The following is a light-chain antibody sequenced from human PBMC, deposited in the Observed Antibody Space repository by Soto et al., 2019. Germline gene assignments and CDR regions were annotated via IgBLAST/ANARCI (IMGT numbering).Light chain of an antibody. CDR1: HSISGW. CDR3: QHFNSYPWT. CDR2: GAS. V-gene: IGKV1-5*01. J-gene: IGKJ1*01. Sequence: DIQMTQSPSTLSASVGDRVAITCRASHSISGWLAWYQRKAGKAPTLLIYGASSLQTGVSSRFSGSGSGTEFTLSISSLQPDDVATYYCQHFNSYPWTFGQGTKVDI.